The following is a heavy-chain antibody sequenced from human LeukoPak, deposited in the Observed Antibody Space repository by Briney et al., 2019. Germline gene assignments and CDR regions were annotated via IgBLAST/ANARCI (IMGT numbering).Heavy chain of an antibody. CDR1: GFTFTSYA. D-gene: IGHD4-17*01. CDR2: IITYNGNT. V-gene: IGHV1-18*01. J-gene: IGHJ6*03. CDR3: AKTTVTSEEYFYYYMDV. Sequence: ASVKVSCKASGFTFTSYAITWVRQAPGQGLEWMGWIITYNGNTHYAQKLQGRVTLTTDTSMNTAYMELRGLRSDDTAVYYCAKTTVTSEEYFYYYMDVWGKGTTVTVSS.